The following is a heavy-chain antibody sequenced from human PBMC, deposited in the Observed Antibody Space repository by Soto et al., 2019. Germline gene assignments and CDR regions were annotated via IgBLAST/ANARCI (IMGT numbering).Heavy chain of an antibody. V-gene: IGHV2-26*01. CDR3: ARRHLGVAVSPWFDP. CDR2: IDSSGEK. Sequence: QVTLKESGPVLVKPTETLTLRCTVSGLSITDSEMGVSWIRQPPGQPLEWLAHIDSSGEKSYRTFLKSRLAISKDTSKSQIVLTMTNMDPADTATYYCARRHLGVAVSPWFDPWGQGIPVTVSS. J-gene: IGHJ5*02. CDR1: GLSITDSEMG. D-gene: IGHD3-16*01.